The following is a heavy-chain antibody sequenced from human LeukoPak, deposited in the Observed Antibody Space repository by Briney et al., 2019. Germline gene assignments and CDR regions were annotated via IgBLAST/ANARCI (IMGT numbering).Heavy chain of an antibody. V-gene: IGHV4-59*11. CDR2: IYYSGST. Sequence: KSSETLSLTCTVSGGSISGHYWSWIRQPPGKGLEWIGYIYYSGSTNFNPSLKSRVTISVDTSKKQFSLKLSSVTAADTAIYYCARVSYNNYGRPNWFDPWGQGTLVTVSS. D-gene: IGHD4-11*01. CDR3: ARVSYNNYGRPNWFDP. J-gene: IGHJ5*02. CDR1: GGSISGHY.